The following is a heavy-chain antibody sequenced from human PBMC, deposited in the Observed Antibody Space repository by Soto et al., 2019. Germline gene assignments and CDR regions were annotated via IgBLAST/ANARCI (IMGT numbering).Heavy chain of an antibody. V-gene: IGHV4-34*01. CDR3: ARVRTALYYYYGMDV. J-gene: IGHJ6*02. Sequence: QVQLQQWGAGLLKPSETLSLTCAVYGGSFSGYYWSWIRQPPGKGLEWIGEINHSGSTNYNPSLKRRVTISVDTSKNQFSLKLSSVTAADTAVYYCARVRTALYYYYGMDVWGQGTTVTVSS. CDR1: GGSFSGYY. D-gene: IGHD5-18*01. CDR2: INHSGST.